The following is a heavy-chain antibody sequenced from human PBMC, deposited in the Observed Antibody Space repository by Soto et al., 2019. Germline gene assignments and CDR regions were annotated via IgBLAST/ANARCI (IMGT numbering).Heavy chain of an antibody. V-gene: IGHV5-10-1*01. CDR1: GYSFTSYW. Sequence: PGESLKISSKGSGYSFTSYWTSWVRQMPGKGLEWMGRIDPSDSYTNYSPSFQGHVTISADKSISTAYLQWSSLKASDTAMYYCACPLGGLYYGMDVCGQGNTVTVSS. CDR2: IDPSDSYT. D-gene: IGHD3-16*01. J-gene: IGHJ6*02. CDR3: ACPLGGLYYGMDV.